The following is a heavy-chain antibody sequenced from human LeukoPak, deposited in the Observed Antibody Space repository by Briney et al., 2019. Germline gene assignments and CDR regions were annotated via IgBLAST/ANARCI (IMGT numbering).Heavy chain of an antibody. CDR1: GGSFSGYY. J-gene: IGHJ4*02. CDR2: IKHSGST. V-gene: IGHV4-34*01. CDR3: ARGEAVDYYFDY. Sequence: PSETLSLTCAVYGGSFSGYYWSWIRQPPGKGLEWIGEIKHSGSTNYNPSLKSRVTISVDTSKNQFSLKLSSVTAADTAVYYCARGEAVDYYFDYWGQGTLVTVSS. D-gene: IGHD6-19*01.